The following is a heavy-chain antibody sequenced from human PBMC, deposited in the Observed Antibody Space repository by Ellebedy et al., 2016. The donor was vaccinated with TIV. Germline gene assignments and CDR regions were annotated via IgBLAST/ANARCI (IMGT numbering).Heavy chain of an antibody. CDR2: ISPADSHL. D-gene: IGHD3-16*01. V-gene: IGHV5-51*01. J-gene: IGHJ3*02. Sequence: KVSCKGFGYSFTNYWIVWVRQMPGNGLEWMGVISPADSHLRSSPSFQGQVTIPADKSISTAYLQWSSLKASDSAMYYCARQSQGGGESGVFDIWGQGTLLTVSS. CDR3: ARQSQGGGESGVFDI. CDR1: GYSFTNYW.